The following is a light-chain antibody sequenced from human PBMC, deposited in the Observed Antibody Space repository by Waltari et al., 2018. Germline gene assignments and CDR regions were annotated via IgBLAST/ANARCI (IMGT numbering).Light chain of an antibody. V-gene: IGLV4-69*01. CDR1: SGYSRNI. CDR3: QTGGHGSWV. CDR2: INSDGSH. J-gene: IGLJ3*02. Sequence: QLVLTQSPSASASLGASVKLTCTLSSGYSRNIVGWPPQQPENGPRYLMKINSDGSHNKGDEIPDRFSGSSSGAERYLTISSVQPEDEADYYCQTGGHGSWVFGGGTTLTVL.